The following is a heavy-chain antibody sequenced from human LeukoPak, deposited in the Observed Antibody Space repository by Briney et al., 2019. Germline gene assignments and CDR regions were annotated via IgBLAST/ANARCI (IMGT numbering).Heavy chain of an antibody. CDR3: TSELGYCSGSSCLPRDY. V-gene: IGHV3-49*04. D-gene: IGHD2-15*01. CDR1: GFTFGDYA. CDR2: IRSKAYGGTT. J-gene: IGHJ4*02. Sequence: GGSLRLSCTASGFTFGDYAMSWVRQAPGKGLEWVGFIRSKAYGGTTEYAASVKGRFTISRDDSKSIAYLQMNSLKTEDTAVYYCTSELGYCSGSSCLPRDYWGQGTLVTVSS.